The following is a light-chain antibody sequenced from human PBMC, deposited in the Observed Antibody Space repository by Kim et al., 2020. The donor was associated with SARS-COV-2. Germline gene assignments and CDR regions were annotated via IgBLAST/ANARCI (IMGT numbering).Light chain of an antibody. CDR2: DAS. CDR3: QQYNNWPRT. Sequence: SVFPGERATLACRATQDIYPNLAWYQQKPGQPPRLLIYDASTRATGVPTRFSGSGSGTDFTLTISSLQSEDFAVYYCQQYNNWPRTFGQGTKLEI. CDR1: QDIYPN. J-gene: IGKJ2*01. V-gene: IGKV3-15*01.